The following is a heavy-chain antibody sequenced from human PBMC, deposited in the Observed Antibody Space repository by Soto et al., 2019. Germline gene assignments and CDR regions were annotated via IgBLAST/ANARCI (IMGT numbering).Heavy chain of an antibody. Sequence: ASVKVSCKASGYTFTSYYMHWVRQAPGQGLEWMGIINPSGGSTSYAQKFQGRVTMTRDTSTSAVYMELSSLRSEDTAVYYCARDSQDYDILTGYYTGYYYYGMDVWRQGTTVTVSS. V-gene: IGHV1-46*01. CDR1: GYTFTSYY. D-gene: IGHD3-9*01. CDR3: ARDSQDYDILTGYYTGYYYYGMDV. J-gene: IGHJ6*02. CDR2: INPSGGST.